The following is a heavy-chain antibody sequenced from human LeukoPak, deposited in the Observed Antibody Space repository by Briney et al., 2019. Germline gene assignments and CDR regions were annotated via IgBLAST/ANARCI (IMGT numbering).Heavy chain of an antibody. CDR2: INTDGRTT. CDR3: VRSAFLTTEFYFDY. CDR1: GFTFSSYW. J-gene: IGHJ4*02. V-gene: IGHV3-74*01. D-gene: IGHD4-11*01. Sequence: GGSLRLSCAASGFTFSSYWMHWVRQAPGKGLVWVSRINTDGRTTTYADSVKGRFTISRDNAKNTLYLQMNSLRAEDTAVYYCVRSAFLTTEFYFDYWGQGTLVTVSS.